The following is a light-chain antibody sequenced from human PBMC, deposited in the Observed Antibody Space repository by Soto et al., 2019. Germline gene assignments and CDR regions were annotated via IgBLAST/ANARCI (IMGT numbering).Light chain of an antibody. CDR1: TSDIGAYNY. CDR2: EVS. Sequence: QSVLTQPASVSGSPGQSISISCTGTTSDIGAYNYVSWYQQYPGKIPKLIISEVSKWPSGVSNRFSGSKSGNTASLIISGLQAEDEADYYCSSYTTSQTIIFGGGTQLTVL. CDR3: SSYTTSQTII. J-gene: IGLJ2*01. V-gene: IGLV2-14*01.